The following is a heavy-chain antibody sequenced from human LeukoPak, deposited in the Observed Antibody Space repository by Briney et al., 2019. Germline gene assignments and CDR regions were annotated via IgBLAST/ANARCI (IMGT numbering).Heavy chain of an antibody. J-gene: IGHJ4*02. Sequence: PGTCLRLSCAASVFTFRIFGIHWVPQAPGKGREWGAIIWYDGSKSYYAESVKDRFTFSRDNSKNTLYLQMNGLRADDTAVYFCVRDRGGYHYFDYWGQGTLVTVSS. CDR2: IWYDGSKS. V-gene: IGHV3-33*01. CDR1: VFTFRIFG. D-gene: IGHD3-16*02. CDR3: VRDRGGYHYFDY.